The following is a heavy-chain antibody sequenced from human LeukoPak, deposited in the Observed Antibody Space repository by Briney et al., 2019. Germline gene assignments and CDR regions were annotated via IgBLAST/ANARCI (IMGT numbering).Heavy chain of an antibody. J-gene: IGHJ4*02. CDR2: IYSSGST. CDR1: GGSISSSGYY. Sequence: SETLSLTCTVSGGSISSSGYYWGWIRQPPGKGLEWIGSIYSSGSTYYNPSLKSRVTMSVDTSKNQFSLKLSSVTAADTAVYYCARDKGGATLGYWGQGTLVTVSS. V-gene: IGHV4-39*02. D-gene: IGHD1-26*01. CDR3: ARDKGGATLGY.